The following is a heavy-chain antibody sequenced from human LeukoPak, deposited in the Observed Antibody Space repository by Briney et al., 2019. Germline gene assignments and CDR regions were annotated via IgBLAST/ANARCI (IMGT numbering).Heavy chain of an antibody. V-gene: IGHV3-48*01. J-gene: IGHJ4*02. CDR1: GFIFTSYD. CDR2: ISSSSVTI. Sequence: GGSLRLSCAASGFIFTSYDMNWVRQAPGKGLEWVSYISSSSVTIYYADSVKGRFTVSRGNAKNSLYLQMNSLSAEDTAVYYCVGSTHFDYWGQGTLVTVPS. CDR3: VGSTHFDY.